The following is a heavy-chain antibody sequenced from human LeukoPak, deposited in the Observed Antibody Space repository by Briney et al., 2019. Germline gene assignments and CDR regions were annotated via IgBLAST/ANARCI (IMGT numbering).Heavy chain of an antibody. V-gene: IGHV4-59*01. CDR3: ARDRGDKQFDY. J-gene: IGHJ4*02. D-gene: IGHD3-16*01. Sequence: PSETLSLTCTVSGSSISSYYWSWIRQPPGKGLEWIGYIYYSGSTNYNPSLKSRVTISVDTSKNQFSLKLSSVTAADTAVYYCARDRGDKQFDYWGQGTLVTVSS. CDR1: GSSISSYY. CDR2: IYYSGST.